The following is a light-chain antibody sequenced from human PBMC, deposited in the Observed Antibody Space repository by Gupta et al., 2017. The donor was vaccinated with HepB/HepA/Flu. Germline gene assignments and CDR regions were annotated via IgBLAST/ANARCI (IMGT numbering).Light chain of an antibody. CDR2: ATS. CDR3: QQSFYFPRLF. J-gene: IGKJ4*01. CDR1: QTINEY. Sequence: DDQFTQSPSSLPALVADTVTITCRTSQTINEYLTCSQQRPGEPPKLLIYATSLLRPAVLSRFSGSGSGTIFPLTISSLQLEDFATFYCQQSFYFPRLFLGGGTKVEMK. V-gene: IGKV1-39*01.